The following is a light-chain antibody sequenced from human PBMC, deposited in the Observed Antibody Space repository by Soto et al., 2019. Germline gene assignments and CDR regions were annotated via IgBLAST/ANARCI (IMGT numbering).Light chain of an antibody. J-gene: IGKJ4*01. CDR3: QQRGNWPLT. V-gene: IGKV3-11*01. CDR1: QSVSSY. Sequence: ETVLTQSPVTLSLSPGERATLSCRASQSVSSYLAWYQQKPGQAPRLLIYDASNRATGIPARFSSSGSGQFFTLNISSLEPEDFAVYYCQQRGNWPLTFGGGTKVDIK. CDR2: DAS.